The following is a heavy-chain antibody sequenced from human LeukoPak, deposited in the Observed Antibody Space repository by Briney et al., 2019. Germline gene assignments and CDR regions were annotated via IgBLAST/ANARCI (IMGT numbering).Heavy chain of an antibody. CDR1: GFTFSSYR. CDR3: ARVLLGDYAIYYYYYYGMDV. CDR2: INSDGSST. J-gene: IGHJ6*02. D-gene: IGHD4-17*01. V-gene: IGHV3-74*01. Sequence: PGGSLRLSCAASGFTFSSYRMHWVRQAPGKGLVWVSRINSDGSSTSYADSVKGRFTISRDNAKNTLYLQMNSLRAEDTAVYYCARVLLGDYAIYYYYYYGMDVWGQGTTVTVSS.